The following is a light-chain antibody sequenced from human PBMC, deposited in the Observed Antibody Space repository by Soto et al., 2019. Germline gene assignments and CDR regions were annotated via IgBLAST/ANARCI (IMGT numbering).Light chain of an antibody. CDR3: CLSPGSLTWL. J-gene: IGLJ3*02. Sequence: QSALTQPRSVSGSPGQSVTISCTATGSDVGDSSHVSWYQLHPGKAPKLMIYEVNNRPSGVPDLFSGSKSGSTASLTISGLQAEDEAEYYCCLSPGSLTWLSGRGTQRTVL. CDR1: GSDVGDSSH. V-gene: IGLV2-11*01. CDR2: EVN.